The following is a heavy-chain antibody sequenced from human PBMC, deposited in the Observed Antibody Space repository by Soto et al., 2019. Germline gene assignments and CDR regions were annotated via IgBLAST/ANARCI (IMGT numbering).Heavy chain of an antibody. CDR2: IQSGGTT. CDR1: GFTISSKY. CDR3: ARDDVLCDGGRCYGLRVVG. Sequence: GGSLRLSCAASGFTISSKYMTWVRQAPGKGLEWVSLIQSGGTTYYADSVKGRFTISRDTSENTLYLQMDSLRVEDTAVYYCARDDVLCDGGRCYGLRVVGWGTGSRVSV. J-gene: IGHJ6*03. D-gene: IGHD2-15*01. V-gene: IGHV3-66*01.